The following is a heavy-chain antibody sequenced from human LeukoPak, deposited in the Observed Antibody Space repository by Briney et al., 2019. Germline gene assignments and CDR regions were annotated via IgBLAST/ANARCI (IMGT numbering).Heavy chain of an antibody. Sequence: PSETLSLTCAVSGGSISSGGYSWSWIRQPPGKGLEWIGYIYHRGSTYYNPSLKSRVTISVDRSKNQFSLKLSSVTAADTAVYYCARQVAAAVPYWLDPWGQGTLVTVSS. D-gene: IGHD6-13*01. CDR2: IYHRGST. CDR1: GGSISSGGYS. J-gene: IGHJ5*02. V-gene: IGHV4-30-2*01. CDR3: ARQVAAAVPYWLDP.